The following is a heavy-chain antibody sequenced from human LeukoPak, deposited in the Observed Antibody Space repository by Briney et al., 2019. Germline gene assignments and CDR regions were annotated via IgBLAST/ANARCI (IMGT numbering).Heavy chain of an antibody. V-gene: IGHV4-59*01. J-gene: IGHJ3*02. D-gene: IGHD3-22*01. CDR1: GGSISSYY. CDR3: ARERYYDSSGYYGERDAFDI. CDR2: IYYSGST. Sequence: PSETLSLTCTVSGGSISSYYWSWIRQPPGKGLEWIGYIYYSGSTNYNPSLKSRVTISVDTSKNQFSLKLSSVTAADTAVYYCARERYYDSSGYYGERDAFDIWGQGTMVTVSS.